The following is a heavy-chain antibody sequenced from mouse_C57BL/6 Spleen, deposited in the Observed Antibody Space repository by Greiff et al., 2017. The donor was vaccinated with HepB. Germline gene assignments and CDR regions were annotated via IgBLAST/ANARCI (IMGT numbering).Heavy chain of an antibody. J-gene: IGHJ2*01. CDR1: GYAFSSYW. CDR3: ARRDDYDVGYFDY. D-gene: IGHD2-4*01. Sequence: VQLQQSGAELVKTGASVKISCKASGYAFSSYWMNWVKQRPGKGLEWIGQIYPGDGDTNYNGKFKGKATLTADKSSSTAYMQLSSLTSEDSAVYFCARRDDYDVGYFDYWGQGTTLTVSS. CDR2: IYPGDGDT. V-gene: IGHV1-80*01.